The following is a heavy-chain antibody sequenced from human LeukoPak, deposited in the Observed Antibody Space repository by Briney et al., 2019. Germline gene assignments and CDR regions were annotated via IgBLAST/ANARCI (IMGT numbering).Heavy chain of an antibody. V-gene: IGHV4-39*01. D-gene: IGHD2-21*01. Sequence: SETLSLTCTVSGGSISSGSYYWGWIRQPPGKGLEWIGSIYHSGSTYYNPSLKSRVTISVDTSKNQFSLKLSSVTAADTAVYYCAIRSKYYYGMDVWGQGTTVTVSS. CDR3: AIRSKYYYGMDV. J-gene: IGHJ6*02. CDR2: IYHSGST. CDR1: GGSISSGSYY.